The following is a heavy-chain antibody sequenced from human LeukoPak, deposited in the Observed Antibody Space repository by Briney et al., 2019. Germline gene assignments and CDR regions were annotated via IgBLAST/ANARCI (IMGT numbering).Heavy chain of an antibody. V-gene: IGHV4-59*01. Sequence: PSETLSLTCTVSGGSISSYYWSWIRQPPGKGLEWIGYIYYSGSTHYNPSLKSRVTISMNTSKNQFSLKLSSVTAADTAVYYCARGPGGGSYSDAFDIWGQGTMVTVSS. CDR1: GGSISSYY. J-gene: IGHJ3*02. D-gene: IGHD1-26*01. CDR3: ARGPGGGSYSDAFDI. CDR2: IYYSGST.